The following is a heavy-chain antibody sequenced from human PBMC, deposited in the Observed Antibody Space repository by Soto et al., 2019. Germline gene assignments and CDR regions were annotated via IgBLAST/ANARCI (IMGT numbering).Heavy chain of an antibody. J-gene: IGHJ4*02. CDR2: ISYDGSEK. V-gene: IGHV3-30-3*02. CDR1: GFMFSSYS. CDR3: AKLRDKYCTNGICYPLDY. D-gene: IGHD2-8*01. Sequence: QVQLVESGGGVVQPGRSLRLSCEASGFMFSSYSMYWVRQAPGKGLEWVAIISYDGSEKYHADSVKGRFTISRDNSKNTLYLQMNSLRPEDTAVYFCAKLRDKYCTNGICYPLDYWAREPWSPSPQ.